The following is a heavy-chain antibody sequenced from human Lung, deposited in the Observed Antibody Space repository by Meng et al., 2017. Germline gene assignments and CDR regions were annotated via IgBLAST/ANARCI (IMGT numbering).Heavy chain of an antibody. V-gene: IGHV3-21*02. CDR2: ISSSSSYI. CDR3: ARLPLLWFGESHDFDY. CDR1: GFTFSSYS. Sequence: EVQLVESGGGLVKHGGSLRLSCAASGFTFSSYSMNWVRQAPGKGLEWVSSISSSSSYIYYADSVKGRFTISRDNAKNSLYLQMNSLRAEDTAEYYCARLPLLWFGESHDFDYWGQGTLVTVSS. D-gene: IGHD3-10*01. J-gene: IGHJ4*02.